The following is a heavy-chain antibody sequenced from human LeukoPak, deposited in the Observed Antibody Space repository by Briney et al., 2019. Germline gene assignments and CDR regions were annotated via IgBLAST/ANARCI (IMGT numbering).Heavy chain of an antibody. V-gene: IGHV3-33*01. CDR1: GFTFSSYG. J-gene: IGHJ3*02. Sequence: GGSLRLSCAASGFTFSSYGMHWVRQAPGKGLEWVAVIWYDGSNKYYADSVKGRFTISRDNAKNSLYLQMNSLRAEDTALYYCARGAGNDAFDIWGQGTMVTVSS. CDR3: ARGAGNDAFDI. CDR2: IWYDGSNK.